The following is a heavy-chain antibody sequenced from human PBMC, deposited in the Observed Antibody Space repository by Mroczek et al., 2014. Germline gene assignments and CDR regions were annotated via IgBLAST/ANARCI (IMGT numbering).Heavy chain of an antibody. V-gene: IGHV3-21*01. J-gene: IGHJ4*02. CDR3: ARAPRGDTAMVPIDY. Sequence: VQLQESGGGLVKPGGSLRLSCAASGFTFSSYSMNWVRQAPGKGLEWVSSISSSSSYIYYADSVKGRFTISRDNAKNSLYLQMNSLRAEDTAVYYCARAPRGDTAMVPIDYWGQGTPGHRLL. D-gene: IGHD5-18*01. CDR1: GFTFSSYS. CDR2: ISSSSSYI.